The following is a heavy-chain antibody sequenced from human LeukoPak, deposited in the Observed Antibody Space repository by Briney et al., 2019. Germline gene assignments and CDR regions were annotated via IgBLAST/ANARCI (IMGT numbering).Heavy chain of an antibody. CDR1: GYTFTSYY. CDR2: INPSGGST. D-gene: IGHD3-22*01. V-gene: IGHV1-46*03. CDR3: AREGRYYDSSGYFSHDAFDI. Sequence: ASVKVSCKASGYTFTSYYMHWVRRAPGQGLEWMGIINPSGGSTSYAQKFQGRVTMTRDTSTSTVYMELSSLRSEDTAVYYCAREGRYYDSSGYFSHDAFDIWGQGTMVTVSS. J-gene: IGHJ3*02.